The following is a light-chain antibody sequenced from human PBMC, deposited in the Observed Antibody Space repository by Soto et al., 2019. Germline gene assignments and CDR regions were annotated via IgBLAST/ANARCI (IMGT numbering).Light chain of an antibody. Sequence: EIVLTQSPATLSLSPGERATLSCRASQSVSSYLAWYQQKPGQAPRLLVYDASNKATGIPARFSGSGSGTDFTLNISSVETGDFAVYYCQQPYTFGQGTKQEIK. J-gene: IGKJ2*01. CDR1: QSVSSY. CDR2: DAS. CDR3: QQPYT. V-gene: IGKV3-11*01.